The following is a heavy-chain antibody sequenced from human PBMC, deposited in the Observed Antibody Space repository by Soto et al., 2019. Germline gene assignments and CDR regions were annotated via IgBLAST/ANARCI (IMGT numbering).Heavy chain of an antibody. CDR2: IIPIFGTA. D-gene: IGHD2-2*01. Sequence: QVQLVQSGTEVKKPGSSVKVSCKASGGTFSTYAISWVRQAPGQGLEWMGGIIPIFGTANYAQKFQGRVMITADKSTSTDYMELSSLRAEDTAVYYCATVPALSTSRAYIDDWGQGTLVTVSS. CDR3: ATVPALSTSRAYIDD. CDR1: GGTFSTYA. V-gene: IGHV1-69*06. J-gene: IGHJ4*02.